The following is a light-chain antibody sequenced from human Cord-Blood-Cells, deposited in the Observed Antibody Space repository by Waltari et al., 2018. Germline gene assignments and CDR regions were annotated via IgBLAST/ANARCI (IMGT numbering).Light chain of an antibody. V-gene: IGLV2-11*01. CDR2: DVR. CDR1: SSDVGGFNH. J-gene: IGLJ2*01. Sequence: QSALTQPRSVSGSPAQSVTISCTGTSSDVGGFNHFSWYQQHPGKAPKLMIYDVRKRPSGVPDRFSGSKSGNTASLTISGLQAEDEADYYCCSYAGSYTFVVFGGGTKLTVL. CDR3: CSYAGSYTFVV.